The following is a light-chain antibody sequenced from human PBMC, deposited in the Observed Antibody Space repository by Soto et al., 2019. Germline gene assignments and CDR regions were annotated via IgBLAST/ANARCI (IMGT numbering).Light chain of an antibody. CDR3: GTWDTRLSAFVS. V-gene: IGLV1-51*01. CDR2: DTD. Sequence: QSVLTQPPSVSAAPGQEVTISCSGGTSNIGNNYVSWYQQFPGAAPKLLIYDTDKRPSGIPDRFSGSKSGTSATLGITGLQTGDEADYYCGTWDTRLSAFVSFGGGTKLTVL. J-gene: IGLJ3*02. CDR1: TSNIGNNY.